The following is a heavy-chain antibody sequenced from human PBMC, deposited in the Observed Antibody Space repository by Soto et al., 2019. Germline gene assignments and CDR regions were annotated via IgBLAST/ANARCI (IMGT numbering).Heavy chain of an antibody. J-gene: IGHJ3*02. D-gene: IGHD2-2*01. Sequence: QVQLQESGPGLVKPSDTLSLICAVSGYSISSSNWWGWIRQPPGKGLEWIGNIYYSGSAYYNPSLKSRVNMSVDTSKNQFSLKLTSVTAVDTAVYYCARGDYAKAFDIWGQGTTVTVSS. CDR3: ARGDYAKAFDI. CDR1: GYSISSSNW. V-gene: IGHV4-28*07. CDR2: IYYSGSA.